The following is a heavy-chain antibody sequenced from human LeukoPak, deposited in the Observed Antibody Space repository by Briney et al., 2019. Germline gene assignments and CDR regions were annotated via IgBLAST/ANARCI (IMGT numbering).Heavy chain of an antibody. CDR3: ARGEVTYGEPFDY. CDR2: INPNSGGT. V-gene: IGHV1-2*02. CDR1: GGTFSSYA. Sequence: AASVKVSCKASGGTFSSYAISWVRQAPGQGLEWMGWINPNSGGTNYAQKFQGRVTMTRDTSISTAYIELSRLRSDDTAVYYCARGEVTYGEPFDYWGQGTLVTVSS. D-gene: IGHD1-14*01. J-gene: IGHJ4*02.